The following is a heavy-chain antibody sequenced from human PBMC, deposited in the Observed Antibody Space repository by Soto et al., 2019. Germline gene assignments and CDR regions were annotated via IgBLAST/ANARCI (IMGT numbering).Heavy chain of an antibody. CDR2: IIPIFGTA. D-gene: IGHD6-6*01. Sequence: SVKVSCKASGGTFSSYAISWVRQAPGQGLEWMGGIIPIFGTANYAQKFQGRVTITADESTSTAYMELSRLRSDDTAVYYCAAYSSSSPTPFYYYYGMDVWGQGTTVTVSS. CDR3: AAYSSSSPTPFYYYYGMDV. V-gene: IGHV1-69*13. CDR1: GGTFSSYA. J-gene: IGHJ6*02.